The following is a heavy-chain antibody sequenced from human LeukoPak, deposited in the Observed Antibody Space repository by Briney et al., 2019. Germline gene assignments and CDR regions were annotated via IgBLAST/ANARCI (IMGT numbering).Heavy chain of an antibody. V-gene: IGHV4-34*01. CDR1: GGSFSGYY. J-gene: IGHJ4*02. Sequence: SETLSLTCAVYGGSFSGYYWSWIRQPPGNGLEWIGEINHSGGTNYNPSLKSRVIISADTSKNQFSLKLSSVTAADTAVYYCARGYNSSGPGAYYFDYWGQGTLVTVSS. CDR3: ARGYNSSGPGAYYFDY. CDR2: INHSGGT. D-gene: IGHD6-19*01.